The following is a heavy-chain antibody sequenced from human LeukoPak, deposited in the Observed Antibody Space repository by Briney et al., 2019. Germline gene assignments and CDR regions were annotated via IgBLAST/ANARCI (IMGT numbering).Heavy chain of an antibody. V-gene: IGHV5-51*01. D-gene: IGHD1-26*01. Sequence: PGESLKISCKGSGYSFNSYWIVWVRQMPGKGLEWMGIIYTSDSETTYSPSFQGQVTISADKSISTAYLQWSSLTASDTAMYYCARSVGATPLDYWGQGTPVTVSS. CDR2: IYTSDSET. CDR3: ARSVGATPLDY. CDR1: GYSFNSYW. J-gene: IGHJ4*02.